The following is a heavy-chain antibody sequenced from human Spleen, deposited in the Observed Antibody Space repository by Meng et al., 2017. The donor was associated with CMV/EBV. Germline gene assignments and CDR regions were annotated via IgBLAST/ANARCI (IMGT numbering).Heavy chain of an antibody. D-gene: IGHD5-18*01. CDR2: IYPGDSDA. CDR3: ARVGGYSDGYFDY. CDR1: GYSFTSYW. V-gene: IGHV5-51*01. Sequence: GGSLRLSCKGSGYSFTSYWIGWVRQMPGKGLEWMGIIYPGDSDARYSPSFQGQVTISADKSISTAYLQWSSLKAADTAMYYCARVGGYSDGYFDYWGQGTLVTVSS. J-gene: IGHJ4*02.